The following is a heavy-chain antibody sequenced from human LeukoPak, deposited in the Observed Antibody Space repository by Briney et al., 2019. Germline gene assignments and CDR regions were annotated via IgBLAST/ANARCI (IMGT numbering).Heavy chain of an antibody. CDR1: GFTFSSYW. V-gene: IGHV3-74*01. D-gene: IGHD3-10*01. CDR2: INSDGSST. J-gene: IGHJ3*02. Sequence: GGFLRLSCAASGFTFSSYWMHWVRQAPGKGLVWVSRINSDGSSTSYADSVKGRFTISRDNAKNTVYLQMNSLRAEDTAVYYCARPLGSQSLALDIWGQGTMVTVSS. CDR3: ARPLGSQSLALDI.